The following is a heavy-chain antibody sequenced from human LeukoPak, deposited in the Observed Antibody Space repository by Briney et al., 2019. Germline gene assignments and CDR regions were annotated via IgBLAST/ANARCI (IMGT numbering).Heavy chain of an antibody. CDR2: ISGSSGII. CDR3: ARGFYGDYGVNDAFDI. D-gene: IGHD4-17*01. Sequence: QPGGSLRLSCAASGFTFSSYWMNWVRQAPGKGLEWVSYISGSSGIIDYADSVRGRFTISRDNAKNSLYLQMNSLRAEDTAVYYCARGFYGDYGVNDAFDIWGQGTMVTVSS. J-gene: IGHJ3*02. V-gene: IGHV3-48*01. CDR1: GFTFSSYW.